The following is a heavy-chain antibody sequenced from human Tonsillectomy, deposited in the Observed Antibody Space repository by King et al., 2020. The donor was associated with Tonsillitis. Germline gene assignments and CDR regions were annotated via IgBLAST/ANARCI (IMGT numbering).Heavy chain of an antibody. CDR1: GGSFSGYY. Sequence: VQLQQWGAGLLKPSETLSLTCAVYGGSFSGYYWSWIRQPPGKGLEWIGEINHSGSTNYNPSLKSRVTVSVDTSKNQFSLKLSSVTAADTAVYYCARGQCWSGVSCYYYYGRDVWGQGTTGTVSS. D-gene: IGHD3-3*01. CDR3: ARGQCWSGVSCYYYYGRDV. J-gene: IGHJ6*02. CDR2: INHSGST. V-gene: IGHV4-34*01.